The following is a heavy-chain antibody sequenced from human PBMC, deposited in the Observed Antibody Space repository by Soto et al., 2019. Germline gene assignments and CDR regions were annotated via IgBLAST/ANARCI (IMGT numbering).Heavy chain of an antibody. D-gene: IGHD3-9*01. J-gene: IGHJ4*02. Sequence: QVQLVESGGGVVQPGRSLRLSCAASGFTFTAFAMHWVSQAPGKGLEWVGIISYDGSKTHYADSVKGRLTISRDTSKNTVYLQMNSLRPEDTAVYYCARDRYFDSYSFDYWGQGTLVTVSS. V-gene: IGHV3-30-3*01. CDR2: ISYDGSKT. CDR3: ARDRYFDSYSFDY. CDR1: GFTFTAFA.